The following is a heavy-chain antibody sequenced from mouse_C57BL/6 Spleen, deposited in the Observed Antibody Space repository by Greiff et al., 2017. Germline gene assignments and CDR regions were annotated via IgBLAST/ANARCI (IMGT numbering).Heavy chain of an antibody. CDR2: IDPSDSYT. J-gene: IGHJ4*01. CDR1: GYTFTSYW. V-gene: IGHV1-69*01. Sequence: VQLQQPGAELVMPGASVKLSCKASGYTFTSYWMHWVKQRPGQGLEWIGEIDPSDSYTNYNQKFKGKSTLTVDKSSSTAYMQLSSLTSEDSAVYYCAGASNYYAMDYWGQGTSVTVSS. CDR3: AGASNYYAMDY.